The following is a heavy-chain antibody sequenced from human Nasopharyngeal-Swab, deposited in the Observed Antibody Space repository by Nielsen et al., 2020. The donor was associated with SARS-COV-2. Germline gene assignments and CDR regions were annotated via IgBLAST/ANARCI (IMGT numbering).Heavy chain of an antibody. D-gene: IGHD3-10*01. CDR3: ARILPYRGVRGVHQIDY. CDR2: IYWDDDK. V-gene: IGHV2-5*02. CDR1: GFSLSTSGVG. Sequence: SGPTLVKPTQTLTLTCTFSGFSLSTSGVGVGWIRQPPGKALEWLALIYWDDDKRYSPSLKSRLTITRDTSKNQVVLTMTNMDPVDTATYYCARILPYRGVRGVHQIDYWGQGTLVTVSS. J-gene: IGHJ4*02.